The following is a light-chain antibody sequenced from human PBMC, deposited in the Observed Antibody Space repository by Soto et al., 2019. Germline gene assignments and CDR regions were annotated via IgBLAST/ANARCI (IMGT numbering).Light chain of an antibody. V-gene: IGKV1-39*01. CDR3: QQSYSPPRT. J-gene: IGKJ2*01. CDR2: AAS. CDR1: QSVRTH. Sequence: DIQMTQSPSSLSASIGDRVTITCRASQSVRTHLNWYHQKPGKAPELLIYAASSLQAGVPSRFSGSGSGTHFTLTISSLHPEDFGDYYCQQSYSPPRTFGQGTILEIK.